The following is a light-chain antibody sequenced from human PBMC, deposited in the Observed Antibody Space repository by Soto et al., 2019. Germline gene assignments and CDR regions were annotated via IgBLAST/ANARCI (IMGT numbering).Light chain of an antibody. CDR2: AAS. Sequence: ISMTQSPPTLSVSPGGRVTLSCEASETISADLAWYHHRPGQAPRLLIYAASTRAPGVPARFSGSGSGTDFTLAIANLQPEDFAVYYCQQYSSWLWTFGQGTKVDIK. V-gene: IGKV3-15*01. CDR3: QQYSSWLWT. CDR1: ETISAD. J-gene: IGKJ1*01.